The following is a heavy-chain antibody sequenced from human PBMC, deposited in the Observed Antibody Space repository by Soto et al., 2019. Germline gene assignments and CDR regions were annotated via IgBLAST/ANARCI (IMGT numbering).Heavy chain of an antibody. CDR1: GGSISSYY. V-gene: IGHV4-59*08. Sequence: PAETLSLTCTVSGGSISSYYWSWIRQPPGKGLEWIGYIYYSGSTNYNPSLKSRVTISVDTSKNQFSLKLSSVTAADTAVYYCASLYDFWSGYYYPGTRDVWGKGTTVTVSS. CDR3: ASLYDFWSGYYYPGTRDV. D-gene: IGHD3-3*01. J-gene: IGHJ6*04. CDR2: IYYSGST.